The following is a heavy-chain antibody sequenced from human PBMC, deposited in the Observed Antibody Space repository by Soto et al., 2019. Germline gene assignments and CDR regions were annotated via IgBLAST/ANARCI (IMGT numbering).Heavy chain of an antibody. D-gene: IGHD4-4*01. CDR1: GYTFRSYG. J-gene: IGHJ6*03. V-gene: IGHV1-18*01. CDR3: AKADSNYAGRFSYYYMDV. CDR2: ISGYNGNT. Sequence: ASVKVSCKASGYTFRSYGISWVRQAPGQGLEWMGWISGYNGNTHYTQKFQGKVTMTTDTSTSTAYMELRNLRSDDTAVYYCAKADSNYAGRFSYYYMDVWGTGTMVTVSS.